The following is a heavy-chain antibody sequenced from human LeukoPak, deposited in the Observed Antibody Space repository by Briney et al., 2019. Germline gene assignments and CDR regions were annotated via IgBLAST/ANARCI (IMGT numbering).Heavy chain of an antibody. Sequence: PSVTLSLTCTVSGGSISTFYWGWIRQPPGKGLEWIGDIYYSGSIKYNPSLKSRVTMSVDTSKNQFSLKLSSVTAADTAIYYCARENPSGYYNRPIDYWGQGTLVTVSS. CDR2: IYYSGSI. D-gene: IGHD3-22*01. V-gene: IGHV4-59*01. J-gene: IGHJ4*02. CDR1: GGSISTFY. CDR3: ARENPSGYYNRPIDY.